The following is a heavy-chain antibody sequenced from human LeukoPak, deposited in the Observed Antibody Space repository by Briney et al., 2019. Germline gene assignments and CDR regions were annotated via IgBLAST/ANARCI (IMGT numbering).Heavy chain of an antibody. CDR1: GGSISSSSYY. CDR3: AREGRWLDRAYYYYMDV. V-gene: IGHV4-39*01. D-gene: IGHD5-24*01. Sequence: TSETLSLTCTVSGGSISSSSYYWGWIRQPPGKGLEWIGSIYYSGSTYYNPSLKSRVTISVDTSRNQFSLKLSSVTAADTAVYYCAREGRWLDRAYYYYMDVWGKGTTVTVSS. J-gene: IGHJ6*03. CDR2: IYYSGST.